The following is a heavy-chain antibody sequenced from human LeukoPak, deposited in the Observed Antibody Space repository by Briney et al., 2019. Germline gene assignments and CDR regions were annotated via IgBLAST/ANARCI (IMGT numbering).Heavy chain of an antibody. D-gene: IGHD5-18*01. Sequence: GGSLRLSCAASGFTFSSYAMHWVRQAPGKGLEYVSAISSNGGSTCYANSVKGRFTISRDNSKNTLYLQMGSLRAEDMAVYYCARAHGYGNRIYYYYYGMDVWGQGTTVTVSS. V-gene: IGHV3-64*01. CDR3: ARAHGYGNRIYYYYYGMDV. CDR1: GFTFSSYA. J-gene: IGHJ6*02. CDR2: ISSNGGST.